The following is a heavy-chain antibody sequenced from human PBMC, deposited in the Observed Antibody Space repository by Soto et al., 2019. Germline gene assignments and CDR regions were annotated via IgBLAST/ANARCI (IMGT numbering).Heavy chain of an antibody. Sequence: GASVKVSCKASGGTFSSYAISWVRQAPGQGLEWMGGIIPIFGTANYAQKFQGRVTITADESTSTAYMELSSLRSEDTAVYYCARGIYGSGSYHAYYFDYWGQGTLVTVSS. CDR2: IIPIFGTA. D-gene: IGHD3-10*01. J-gene: IGHJ4*02. CDR3: ARGIYGSGSYHAYYFDY. CDR1: GGTFSSYA. V-gene: IGHV1-69*13.